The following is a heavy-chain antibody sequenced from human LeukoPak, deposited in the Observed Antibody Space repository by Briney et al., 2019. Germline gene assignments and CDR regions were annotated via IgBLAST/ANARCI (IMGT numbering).Heavy chain of an antibody. V-gene: IGHV4-38-2*02. CDR1: GYSISSGYY. Sequence: SDTLSLTCTVSGYSISSGYYWGWIRQPPGKGLEWIGSIYHSGSTYYNPSLKSRVTISVDTSKNQFSLKLSSVTAADTAVYYCARARGGVEYYYYYYMDVWGKGTTVTVSS. J-gene: IGHJ6*03. CDR3: ARARGGVEYYYYYYMDV. CDR2: IYHSGST. D-gene: IGHD2-8*02.